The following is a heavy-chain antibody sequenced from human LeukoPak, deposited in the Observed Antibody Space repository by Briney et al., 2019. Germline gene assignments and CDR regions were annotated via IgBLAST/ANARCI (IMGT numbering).Heavy chain of an antibody. D-gene: IGHD4-17*01. CDR2: IYYSGST. CDR3: ARGHDYGDARFDP. J-gene: IGHJ5*02. Sequence: SETLSLTCTVSGGSISSSSYYWGWIRQPPGKGLEWIGSIYYSGSTYYNPSLKSRVTISVDTSKNQFSLKLSSVTAADTAVYYCARGHDYGDARFDPWGQGTLVTVSS. CDR1: GGSISSSSYY. V-gene: IGHV4-39*07.